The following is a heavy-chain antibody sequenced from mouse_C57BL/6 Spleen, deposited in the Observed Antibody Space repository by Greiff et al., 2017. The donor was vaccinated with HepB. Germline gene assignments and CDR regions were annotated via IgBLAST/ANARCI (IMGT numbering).Heavy chain of an antibody. CDR2: IYPGDGDT. D-gene: IGHD2-4*01. J-gene: IGHJ3*01. V-gene: IGHV1-82*01. Sequence: VQLQQSGPELVKPGASVKISCKASGYAFSSSWMNWVKQRPGKGLEWIGRIYPGDGDTNYNGKFKGKATLTADKSSSTAYMQLSSLTSEDSAVYFCARFDDYDGYWFAYWGQGTLVTVSA. CDR1: GYAFSSSW. CDR3: ARFDDYDGYWFAY.